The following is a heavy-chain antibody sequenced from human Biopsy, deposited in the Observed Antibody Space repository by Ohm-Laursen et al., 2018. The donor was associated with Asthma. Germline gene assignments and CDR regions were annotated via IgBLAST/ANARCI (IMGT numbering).Heavy chain of an antibody. CDR2: INAGNGNT. Sequence: ASVKVSCKASGYTFIHYAIHWVRQAPGQRLEWMGWINAGNGNTKYSEKFQGRVTITRDTSASTAYMDLSSLRSEDTAVYYCARTYYDFLTGQVNDALAMWGQGAVVTVSS. V-gene: IGHV1-3*01. CDR1: GYTFIHYA. CDR3: ARTYYDFLTGQVNDALAM. D-gene: IGHD3-9*01. J-gene: IGHJ3*02.